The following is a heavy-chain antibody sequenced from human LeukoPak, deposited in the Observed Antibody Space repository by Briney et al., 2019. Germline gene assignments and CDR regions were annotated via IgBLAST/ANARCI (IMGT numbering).Heavy chain of an antibody. CDR3: AREAFLAAASYYFDY. D-gene: IGHD6-13*01. CDR2: INPSGGST. V-gene: IGHV1-46*01. J-gene: IGHJ4*02. CDR1: GYTFTSYY. Sequence: ASVKVSCKASGYTFTSYYMHWVRQAPGQGLEWMGIINPSGGSTSYAQKFQGRVTMTRDTSTSTVYMELSSLRSEDTAVYYCAREAFLAAASYYFDYWGQGTLVTVSS.